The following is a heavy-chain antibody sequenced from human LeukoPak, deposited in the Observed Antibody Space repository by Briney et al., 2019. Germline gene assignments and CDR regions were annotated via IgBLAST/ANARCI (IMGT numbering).Heavy chain of an antibody. J-gene: IGHJ4*02. CDR2: IYYSGST. V-gene: IGHV4-39*07. CDR3: ARLLGLAAAEDY. CDR1: GGSISSSSYY. Sequence: SETLSLTCTVSGGSISSSSYYWGWIRQPPGKGLEWIGSIYYSGSTYYNPSLKSRVTISVDTSKNQFSLKLSSVTAADTAVYYCARLLGLAAAEDYWGQGTLVTVSS. D-gene: IGHD6-13*01.